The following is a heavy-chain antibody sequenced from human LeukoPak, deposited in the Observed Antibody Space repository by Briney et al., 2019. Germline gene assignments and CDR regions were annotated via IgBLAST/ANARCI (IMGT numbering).Heavy chain of an antibody. V-gene: IGHV4-34*01. Sequence: SETLSLTCAVYGGSFSGYYWSWIRQPPGKGLERIGEINHSGSTNYNPSLKSRVTISVDTSKNQFSLKLSSVTAADTAVYYCARGGYDYVWGSYRYSYFDYWGQGTLVTVSS. CDR3: ARGGYDYVWGSYRYSYFDY. D-gene: IGHD3-16*02. CDR2: INHSGST. J-gene: IGHJ4*02. CDR1: GGSFSGYY.